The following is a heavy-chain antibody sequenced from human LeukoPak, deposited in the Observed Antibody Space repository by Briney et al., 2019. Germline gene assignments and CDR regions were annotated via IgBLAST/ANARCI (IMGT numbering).Heavy chain of an antibody. D-gene: IGHD6-13*01. CDR2: IYYSGSN. V-gene: IGHV4-59*01. CDR1: GGSISGYY. CDR3: ARHRWQQLAVHWFDP. Sequence: SETLSLTCTVSGGSISGYYWSWIRQPPGKGLEWIGFIYYSGSNNYNPSLKSRVTISVDTSKNQFSLKLSSVTAADTAVYYCARHRWQQLAVHWFDPWGQGTLVTVSS. J-gene: IGHJ5*02.